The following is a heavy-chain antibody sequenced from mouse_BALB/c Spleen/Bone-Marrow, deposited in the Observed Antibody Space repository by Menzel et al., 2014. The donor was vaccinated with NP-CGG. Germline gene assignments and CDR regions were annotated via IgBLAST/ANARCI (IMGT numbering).Heavy chain of an antibody. D-gene: IGHD4-1*01. Sequence: QVQLQQSGAELAKPGASVKMSCKASGYTFTNYWMHWVKQRPGQGLEWIGYINPISEYTEYNQKFKDRATLTADKSSGTAYMQLSSLTSEDSAVYYCARTGTWAWFAYWGQGTLVTVSA. V-gene: IGHV1-4*02. CDR1: GYTFTNYW. CDR3: ARTGTWAWFAY. CDR2: INPISEYT. J-gene: IGHJ3*01.